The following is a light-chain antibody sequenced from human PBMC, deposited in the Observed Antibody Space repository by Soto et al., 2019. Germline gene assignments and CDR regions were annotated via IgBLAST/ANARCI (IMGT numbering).Light chain of an antibody. J-gene: IGKJ1*01. CDR2: WAS. CDR3: HQYDSSPWT. Sequence: IMLPLSPDCLAVSLRLRATINCKSRQRVLTKCDNKNYLGWYQQKPGQPPKLLIYWASTRESGVPDRFTGSGSGTDFSLTISSLQAGDVAVYYCHQYDSSPWTFGQGTRLDIK. CDR1: QRVLTKCDNKNY. V-gene: IGKV4-1*01.